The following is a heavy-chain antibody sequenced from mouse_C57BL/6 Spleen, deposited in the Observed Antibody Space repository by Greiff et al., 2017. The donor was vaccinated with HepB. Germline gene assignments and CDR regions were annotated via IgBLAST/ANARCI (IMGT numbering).Heavy chain of an antibody. CDR1: GYTFTNYW. D-gene: IGHD2-4*01. Sequence: VQLQQSGAELVRPGTSVKMSCKASGYTFTNYWIGWAKQRPGHGLEWIGDIYPGGGYTNYNEKFKGKATLTADKSSSTAYMQFSSLTSEDSAIYYCARSIYYDYLYYFDYWGQGTTLTVSS. V-gene: IGHV1-63*01. J-gene: IGHJ2*01. CDR3: ARSIYYDYLYYFDY. CDR2: IYPGGGYT.